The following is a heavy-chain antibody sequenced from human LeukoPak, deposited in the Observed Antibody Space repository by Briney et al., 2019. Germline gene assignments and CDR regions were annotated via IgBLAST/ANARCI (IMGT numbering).Heavy chain of an antibody. V-gene: IGHV4-39*01. CDR3: ARHINGDYELDL. CDR2: IYYTGTT. Sequence: PSETLSLTCTVSGDSISSSSYYWGWIRQPPGKGLEWIGSIYYTGTTYHNPSLKSRVTISVDTSKNQFSLKLSSVTAADTAVYYCARHINGDYELDLWGQGTLVTVSS. CDR1: GDSISSSSYY. D-gene: IGHD4-17*01. J-gene: IGHJ4*02.